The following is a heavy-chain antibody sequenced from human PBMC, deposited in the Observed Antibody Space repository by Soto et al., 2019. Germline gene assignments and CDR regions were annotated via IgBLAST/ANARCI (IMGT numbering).Heavy chain of an antibody. CDR2: IKQDGSEK. J-gene: IGHJ6*02. V-gene: IGHV3-7*05. CDR3: ARRYNDFDYYYYYGMGV. CDR1: GFTFSSYW. Sequence: PGGSLRLSCAASGFTFSSYWMSWVRQAPGKGLEWVANIKQDGSEKYYVDSVKGRFTISRDNAKNSLYLQMNSLRAEDTAVYYCARRYNDFDYYYYYGMGVWGQGTTVTVSS. D-gene: IGHD3-3*01.